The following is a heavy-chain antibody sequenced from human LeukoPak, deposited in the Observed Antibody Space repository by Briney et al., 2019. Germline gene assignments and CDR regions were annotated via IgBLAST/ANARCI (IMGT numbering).Heavy chain of an antibody. CDR1: GFTFSSYW. J-gene: IGHJ5*02. Sequence: GGSLRLSCAASGFTFSSYWMSWVRQAPGKGLEWVANIKQDGSEKYCMDSVKGRFTVSRDNAKNSLYLRMNSLRAEDTAVYHCARVDGHAHWFDPRGQGTLVTVSS. CDR3: ARVDGHAHWFDP. CDR2: IKQDGSEK. V-gene: IGHV3-7*03.